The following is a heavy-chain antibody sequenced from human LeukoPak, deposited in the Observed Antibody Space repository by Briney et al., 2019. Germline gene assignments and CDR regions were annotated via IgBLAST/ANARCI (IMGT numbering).Heavy chain of an antibody. CDR3: ARVGAPGGAYWYFDL. CDR1: IFTVNNNY. D-gene: IGHD1-26*01. Sequence: GGSLRLSCAASIFTVNNNYMSWVRQAPGKGLEWVSTIYSDGRTYYTDSVKGRFTISSGSSKSTLYLQMNNLRAEDTGVYYCARVGAPGGAYWYFDLWGRGTLVTVSS. V-gene: IGHV3-66*01. CDR2: IYSDGRT. J-gene: IGHJ2*01.